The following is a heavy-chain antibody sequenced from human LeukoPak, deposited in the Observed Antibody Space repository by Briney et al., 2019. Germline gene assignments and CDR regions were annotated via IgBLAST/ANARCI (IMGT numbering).Heavy chain of an antibody. Sequence: HAGGSLRLSCAVSGFTVSNYWMNWVRQAPGKGLEWVASIQRDGSEKYYVESVKGRFTISRDNAKNSLYLQMNSLRAEDTAVYYCARQGYSSGKWGQGTLVTVSS. J-gene: IGHJ4*02. CDR3: ARQGYSSGK. CDR2: IQRDGSEK. CDR1: GFTVSNYW. V-gene: IGHV3-7*01. D-gene: IGHD6-19*01.